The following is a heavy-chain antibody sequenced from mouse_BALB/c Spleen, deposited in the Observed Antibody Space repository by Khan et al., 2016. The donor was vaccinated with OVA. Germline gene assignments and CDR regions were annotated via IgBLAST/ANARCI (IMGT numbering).Heavy chain of an antibody. CDR3: ARSKYCCYTFAY. Sequence: QVQLQQSGAELARPGASVKLSCKASGYTFPDYYINWVKQRTGQGLEWIGEISPGSGDTYYNEKFKGKATLTADKSSSTAYMQLSILTSVASAVYFCARSKYCCYTFAYWGHGPLVTVSA. CDR1: GYTFPDYY. J-gene: IGHJ3*01. CDR2: ISPGSGDT. V-gene: IGHV1-77*01. D-gene: IGHD1-2*01.